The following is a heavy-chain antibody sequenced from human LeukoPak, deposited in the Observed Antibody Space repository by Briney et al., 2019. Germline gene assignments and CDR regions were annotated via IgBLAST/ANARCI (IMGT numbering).Heavy chain of an antibody. CDR2: IIPIFGTA. CDR3: ARGDDFWSGYPLLGAFDI. D-gene: IGHD3-3*01. CDR1: GGTFSSYA. Sequence: GASVKVSCKASGGTFSSYAISWVRQAPGQGLEWMGGIIPIFGTANYAQKFQGRVTITADESTSTAYMELSSLRSEDTAVYYCARGDDFWSGYPLLGAFDIWGQGTMVTVSS. J-gene: IGHJ3*02. V-gene: IGHV1-69*01.